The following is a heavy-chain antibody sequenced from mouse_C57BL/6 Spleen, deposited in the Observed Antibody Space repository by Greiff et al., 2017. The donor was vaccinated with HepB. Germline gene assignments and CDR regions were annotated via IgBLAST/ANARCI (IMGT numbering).Heavy chain of an antibody. V-gene: IGHV5-16*01. Sequence: EVQVVESEGGLVQPGSSMKLSCTASGFTFSDYYMAWVRQVPEKGLEWVANINYDGSSTYYLDSLKSRFIISRDNAKNILYLQMSSLKSEDTATYYCAREPYFDYWGQGTTLTVSS. J-gene: IGHJ2*01. CDR1: GFTFSDYY. CDR3: AREPYFDY. CDR2: INYDGSST.